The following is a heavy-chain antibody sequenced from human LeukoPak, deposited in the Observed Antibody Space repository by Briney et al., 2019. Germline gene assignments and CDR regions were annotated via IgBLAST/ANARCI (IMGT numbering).Heavy chain of an antibody. CDR3: ARDGYSSSSERFDP. CDR2: IYYSGST. J-gene: IGHJ5*02. V-gene: IGHV4-59*01. D-gene: IGHD6-6*01. Sequence: PSETLSLNCTVSGGSISSYYWSWIRQPPGKGLEWIGYIYYSGSTNYNPSLKSRVTISVDTSKNQFSLKLSSVTAADTAVYYCARDGYSSSSERFDPWGQGTLVTVSS. CDR1: GGSISSYY.